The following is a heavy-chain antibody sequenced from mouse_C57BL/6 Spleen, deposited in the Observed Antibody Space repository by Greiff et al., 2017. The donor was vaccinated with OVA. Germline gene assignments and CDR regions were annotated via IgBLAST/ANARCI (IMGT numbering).Heavy chain of an antibody. V-gene: IGHV5-16*01. D-gene: IGHD4-1*01. CDR1: GFTFSDYY. J-gene: IGHJ4*01. Sequence: EVNVVESEGGLVQPGSSMKLSCTASGFTFSDYYMAWVRQVPEKGLEWVANINYDGSSTYYLDSLKSRFIISRDNAKNILYLQMSSLKSEDTATYYCARGELGYAMDYWGQGTSVTVSS. CDR2: INYDGSST. CDR3: ARGELGYAMDY.